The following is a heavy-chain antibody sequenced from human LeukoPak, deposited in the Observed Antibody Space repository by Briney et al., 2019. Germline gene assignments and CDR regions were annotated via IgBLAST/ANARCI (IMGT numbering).Heavy chain of an antibody. CDR1: GFTFSSYW. D-gene: IGHD3-22*01. J-gene: IGHJ4*02. CDR3: ARVAHTPMIVVAQEIDY. Sequence: GGSLRLSCAASGFTFSSYWMSWVRQAPGKGLEWVANIKQDGSEKYYVDSVKGRFTISRDNAKNSLYLQMNSLRAEDTAVYYCARVAHTPMIVVAQEIDYWGQGTLVTASS. V-gene: IGHV3-7*01. CDR2: IKQDGSEK.